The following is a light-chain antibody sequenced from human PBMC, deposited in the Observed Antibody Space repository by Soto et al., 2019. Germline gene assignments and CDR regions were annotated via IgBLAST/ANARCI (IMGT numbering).Light chain of an antibody. CDR3: QQRSAWPFT. CDR2: DAS. CDR1: HSISSY. J-gene: IGKJ3*01. V-gene: IGKV3-11*01. Sequence: EIVLTQSPATLSLSAGERATLCCTASHSISSYLAWYQQKAGQPTGRVIWDASNRATRIPARFSGTGSGTDFTLTISSLEPEDFAVYYCQQRSAWPFTFGPGTKVDIK.